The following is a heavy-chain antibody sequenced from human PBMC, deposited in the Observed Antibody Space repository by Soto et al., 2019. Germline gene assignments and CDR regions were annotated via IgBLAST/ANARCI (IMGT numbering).Heavy chain of an antibody. J-gene: IGHJ6*02. CDR1: GYTFTGYY. CDR2: INPNSGGX. Sequence: ASVKVSCKASGYTFTGYYTHWVRQAPGQGLEWMGWINPNSGGXXXXXXXXXXXXXTRDTSISTAYMELSRLRSDDTAVYYCARRIMITFGGVIKEYYYGMDVWGQGTTVTVSS. D-gene: IGHD3-16*02. V-gene: IGHV1-2*02. CDR3: ARRIMITFGGVIKEYYYGMDV.